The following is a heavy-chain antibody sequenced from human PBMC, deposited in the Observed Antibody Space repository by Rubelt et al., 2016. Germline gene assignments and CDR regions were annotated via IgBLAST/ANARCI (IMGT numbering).Heavy chain of an antibody. D-gene: IGHD4-17*01. CDR1: GGSISSGSFY. CDR2: INHSGST. Sequence: QVQLQESGPGLVKPSQTLSLTCTVSGGSISSGSFYWSWLRQHPGKGLEWIGEINHSGSTNYNPSLQSRVTISVDTSKNQVSLKLRSVTGADTAVYYCARVARDYGDYAVDYWGQGTLVSVSS. CDR3: ARVARDYGDYAVDY. V-gene: IGHV4-31*03. J-gene: IGHJ4*02.